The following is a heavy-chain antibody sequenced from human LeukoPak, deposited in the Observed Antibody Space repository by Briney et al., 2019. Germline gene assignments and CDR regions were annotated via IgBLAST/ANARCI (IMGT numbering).Heavy chain of an antibody. D-gene: IGHD3-10*01. CDR1: GFTFSSYA. J-gene: IGHJ6*04. Sequence: GGSLRLSCAASGFTFSSYAMHWVRQAPGKGLEWVSGISWNSGSIGYADSVKRRFTISRDNAKNSQYLQMNSLRAEDTALYYCAKGGSGSYSAPSDVWGKGTTVTVSS. CDR3: AKGGSGSYSAPSDV. V-gene: IGHV3-9*01. CDR2: ISWNSGSI.